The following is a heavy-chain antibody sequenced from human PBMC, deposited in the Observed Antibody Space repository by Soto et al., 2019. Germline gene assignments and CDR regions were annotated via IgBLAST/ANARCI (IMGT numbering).Heavy chain of an antibody. D-gene: IGHD2-21*01. CDR3: AREGNGGLFYYYGMDV. CDR2: ISSSGSTI. V-gene: IGHV3-11*01. CDR1: GFTFSDYY. J-gene: IGHJ6*02. Sequence: GALRLSCVASGFTFSDYYMSWIRQAPGKGLEWVSYISSSGSTIYYADSVKGRFTISRDNAKNSLYLQMNSLRAEDTAVYYCAREGNGGLFYYYGMDVWGQGTTVTV.